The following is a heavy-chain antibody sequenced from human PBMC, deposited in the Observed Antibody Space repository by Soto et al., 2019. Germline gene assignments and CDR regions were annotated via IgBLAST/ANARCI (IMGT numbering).Heavy chain of an antibody. J-gene: IGHJ5*02. CDR2: INHSGST. V-gene: IGHV4-34*01. CDR3: ARGRIRGPFDP. CDR1: GGSFRGYY. Sequence: QVQLQQWGAGLLKPSETLSLTCAVYGGSFRGYYWSWIRQPPGKGLEWNGEINHSGSTNYTPSLMSRVPISVDTSKNQFSLKLSSVTAADTAVYYCARGRIRGPFDPWGQGTLVTVSS.